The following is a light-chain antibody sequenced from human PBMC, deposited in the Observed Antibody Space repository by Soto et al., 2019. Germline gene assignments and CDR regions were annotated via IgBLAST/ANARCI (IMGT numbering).Light chain of an antibody. CDR3: HQYGSSLPYT. CDR2: GSS. J-gene: IGKJ2*01. V-gene: IGKV3-20*01. Sequence: LVLTQSPGTLSLSPGERATLSCRASQSVSNNYFAWYQQKPGQAPRLLIFGSSDRATGIPDRFSGSGSGKDLTLNINRLEAEDFAVYYCHQYGSSLPYTFDQGTMLEIK. CDR1: QSVSNNY.